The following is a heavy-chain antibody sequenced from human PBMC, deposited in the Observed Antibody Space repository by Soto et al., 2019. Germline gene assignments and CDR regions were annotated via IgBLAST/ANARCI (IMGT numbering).Heavy chain of an antibody. V-gene: IGHV1-18*01. CDR1: GHTFTSYG. J-gene: IGHJ5*02. CDR3: ARDSTLGWFDP. D-gene: IGHD6-6*01. Sequence: GASVKVSCKASGHTFTSYGISWVRQAPGQGLEWMGWISTYNGNTKYAQKFQGRVTMTTDTSTSTAYMELRSLRSDDTAVYYCARDSTLGWFDPWGQGTLVTVSS. CDR2: ISTYNGNT.